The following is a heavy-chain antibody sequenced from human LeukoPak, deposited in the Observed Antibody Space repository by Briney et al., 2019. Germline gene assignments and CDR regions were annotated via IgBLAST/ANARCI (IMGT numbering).Heavy chain of an antibody. CDR1: GFTFSSYD. V-gene: IGHV3-13*04. CDR2: VGTAGDT. Sequence: GGSLRLSCAASGFTFSSYDMHWVRQATGKGLEWVSGVGTAGDTNYPGSVKGRFTISRENAKNSLYLQMNSLRAGDTAMYYCARVGVKGSGYHYDYWGQGTLVTVSS. CDR3: ARVGVKGSGYHYDY. J-gene: IGHJ4*02. D-gene: IGHD3-22*01.